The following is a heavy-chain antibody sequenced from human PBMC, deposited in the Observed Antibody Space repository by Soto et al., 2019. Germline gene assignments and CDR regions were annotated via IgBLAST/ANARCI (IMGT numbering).Heavy chain of an antibody. CDR2: ISSSGSTI. D-gene: IGHD6-19*01. J-gene: IGHJ4*02. Sequence: QVQLVESGGGLVKPGGSLRLSCAAPGFTFSDYYMSWIRQAPGKGREWVSYISSSGSTIYYADSVKGRFTISRDNAKNSLYLQMTSLRAEDTAVYYCARESGYSSGWYEEYYFDYWGQGTLVTVSS. CDR3: ARESGYSSGWYEEYYFDY. CDR1: GFTFSDYY. V-gene: IGHV3-11*01.